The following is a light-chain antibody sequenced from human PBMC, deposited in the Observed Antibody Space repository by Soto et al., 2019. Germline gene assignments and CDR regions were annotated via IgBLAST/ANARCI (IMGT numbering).Light chain of an antibody. CDR2: GAS. Sequence: EIVMTQSPATLSVSPGERATLSCSASQSVTSNLAWYQQKPGQAPRLLIYGASTRATGIPARLSGSGSGTEFTLSISSLQSEDFAVYYCQRYSNWPRTFGQGTKVDIK. CDR1: QSVTSN. CDR3: QRYSNWPRT. V-gene: IGKV3-15*01. J-gene: IGKJ1*01.